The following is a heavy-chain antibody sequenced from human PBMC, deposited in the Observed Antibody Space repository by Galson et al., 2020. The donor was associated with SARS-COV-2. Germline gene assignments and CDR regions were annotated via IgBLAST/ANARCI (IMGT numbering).Heavy chain of an antibody. CDR2: IRSSGTA. CDR1: GITFGNHA. J-gene: IGHJ4*02. Sequence: GGSLRLSCTTSGITFGNHAMSWVRQAPGEGLEWIGLIRSSGTAEYAASLKGRFTISRDDSRGIAHLQMDNLKIEDTAVYYCRSPDYIWGSHRYDYWGQGTPVTVSS. V-gene: IGHV3-49*04. CDR3: RSPDYIWGSHRYDY. D-gene: IGHD3-16*02.